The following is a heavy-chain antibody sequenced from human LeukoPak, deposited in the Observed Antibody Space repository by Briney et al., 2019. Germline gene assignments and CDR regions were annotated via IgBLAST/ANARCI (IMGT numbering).Heavy chain of an antibody. CDR3: ARAAFSSDFWSGSYYFDY. CDR2: IKQDGSEK. Sequence: PGGSLRLSCAASGFTFSSYAMSWVRQAPGKGLEWVANIKQDGSEKYYVDSVKGRFTISRDNAKNSLYLQMNSLRAEDTAVYYCARAAFSSDFWSGSYYFDYWGQGTLVTVSS. V-gene: IGHV3-7*01. D-gene: IGHD3-3*01. CDR1: GFTFSSYA. J-gene: IGHJ4*02.